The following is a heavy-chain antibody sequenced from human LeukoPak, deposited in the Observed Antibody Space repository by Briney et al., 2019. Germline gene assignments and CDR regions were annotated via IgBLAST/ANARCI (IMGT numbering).Heavy chain of an antibody. CDR3: ARVRGESYFQH. D-gene: IGHD3-10*01. V-gene: IGHV4-61*02. Sequence: PSQTLSLTCTVSGGSISSGSYYWSWIRQPAGKGLEWIGRIYTSGSTNYNPSLKSRVTISVDTSKNQFSLKLSSVTAADTAVYYCARVRGESYFQHWGQGTLVTVSS. J-gene: IGHJ1*01. CDR1: GGSISSGSYY. CDR2: IYTSGST.